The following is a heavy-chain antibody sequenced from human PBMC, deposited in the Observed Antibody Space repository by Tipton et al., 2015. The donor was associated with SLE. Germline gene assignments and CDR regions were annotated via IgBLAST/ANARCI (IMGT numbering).Heavy chain of an antibody. V-gene: IGHV4-34*01. J-gene: IGHJ4*02. CDR1: DGSFSGYY. D-gene: IGHD1-26*01. CDR2: INHSGST. Sequence: GSLRLSCSVYDGSFSGYYWTWIRQPPGKGLEWIGEINHSGSTNYNPSLKSRVTISIDTSKNQFSLKLRSVTAADTAMYYCAREGGGPDYWGQGTLVTVSS. CDR3: AREGGGPDY.